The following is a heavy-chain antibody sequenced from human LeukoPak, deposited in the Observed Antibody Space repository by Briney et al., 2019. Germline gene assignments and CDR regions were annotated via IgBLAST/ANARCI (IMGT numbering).Heavy chain of an antibody. D-gene: IGHD6-13*01. CDR2: FDPEDGET. CDR3: ATADGQQQLVRHY. CDR1: GYTLTELS. V-gene: IGHV1-24*01. Sequence: GASVKVSCTVSGYTLTELSMHWVRQAPGKGLEWMGGFDPEDGETIYAQKFQGRVTMTEDTSTDTAYMELSSLRSEDTAVYYCATADGQQQLVRHYWGQGTLVTVSS. J-gene: IGHJ4*02.